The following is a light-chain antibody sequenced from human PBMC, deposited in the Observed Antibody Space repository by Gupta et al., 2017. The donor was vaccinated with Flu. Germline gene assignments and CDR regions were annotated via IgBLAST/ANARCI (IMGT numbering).Light chain of an antibody. CDR1: QSVGIY. Sequence: EIVLTQSPATLSLSPGERATLSCRASQSVGIYLAWYQQRPGQAPRPLIYDASNRATGIPARFSGGGSGTDFTLTISSLEPEDFAVYYCQQRNIWPLTFGGGTKVEIK. V-gene: IGKV3-11*01. CDR2: DAS. J-gene: IGKJ4*01. CDR3: QQRNIWPLT.